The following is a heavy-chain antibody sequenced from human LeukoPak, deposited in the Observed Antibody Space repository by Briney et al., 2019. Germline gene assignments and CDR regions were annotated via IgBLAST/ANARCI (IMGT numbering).Heavy chain of an antibody. CDR3: ARGSTIFDY. J-gene: IGHJ4*02. Sequence: SETLSLTCAVYGGSFSGYYWSWIRLPPGKGLEWIGEINHSGSTNYNPSLKSRVTISVDTSKNQFSLKLSSVTAADTAVYYCARGSTIFDYWGQGTLVTVSS. CDR1: GGSFSGYY. D-gene: IGHD5/OR15-5a*01. CDR2: INHSGST. V-gene: IGHV4-34*01.